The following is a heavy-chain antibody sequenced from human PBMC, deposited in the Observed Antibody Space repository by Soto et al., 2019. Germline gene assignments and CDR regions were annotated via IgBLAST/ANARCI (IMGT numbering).Heavy chain of an antibody. Sequence: GGSLRLSCAASGFTFSSYGMHWVRQAPGKGLEWVAVISYDGSNKYYVDSVKGRFTISRDNSKNTLYLQMNSLRAEDTAVYYCAKDHLPIVVATRNWFDPWGQGTLVTVSS. J-gene: IGHJ5*02. CDR1: GFTFSSYG. D-gene: IGHD2-21*02. CDR2: ISYDGSNK. CDR3: AKDHLPIVVATRNWFDP. V-gene: IGHV3-30*18.